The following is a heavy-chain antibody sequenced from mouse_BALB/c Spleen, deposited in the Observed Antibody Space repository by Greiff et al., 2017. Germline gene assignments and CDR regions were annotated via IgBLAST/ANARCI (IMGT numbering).Heavy chain of an antibody. CDR2: INPSTGYT. CDR1: GYTFTSYW. Sequence: QVQLQQSGAELVKPGASVKMSCKASGYTFTSYWMHWVKQRPGQGLEWIGYINPSTGYTEYNQKFKDKATLTADKSSSTAYMQLSSLTSEDSAVYYCGREDYGYYKGFDYWGQGTLVTVSA. CDR3: GREDYGYYKGFDY. V-gene: IGHV1-7*01. D-gene: IGHD2-1*01. J-gene: IGHJ3*01.